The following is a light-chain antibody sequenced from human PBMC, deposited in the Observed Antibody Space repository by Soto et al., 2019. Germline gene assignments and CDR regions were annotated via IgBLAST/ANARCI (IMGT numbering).Light chain of an antibody. V-gene: IGLV2-11*01. CDR3: AAWDDSLSGQV. CDR1: SGDVGGYNF. CDR2: DVS. Sequence: QSALTQPRSVSGSPGQSVTISCTGASGDVGGYNFVSWYQQHPGKAPTLMIFDVSQRPSGVPDRFSGSKSGNTASLTISGLQAEDEADYYCAAWDDSLSGQVFGGGTKLTVL. J-gene: IGLJ3*02.